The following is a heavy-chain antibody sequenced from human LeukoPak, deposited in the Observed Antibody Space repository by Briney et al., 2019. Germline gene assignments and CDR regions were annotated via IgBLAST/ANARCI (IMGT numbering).Heavy chain of an antibody. CDR3: AKDRSGSLPYYFDY. V-gene: IGHV3-30*18. Sequence: PGGSLRLSCAASGFTFSSYGMHWVRRAPGKGLEWVAVISYDGSNKYYADSVKGRFTISRDNSKNTLYLQMNSLRAEDTAVYYCAKDRSGSLPYYFDYWGQGTLVTVSS. J-gene: IGHJ4*02. CDR2: ISYDGSNK. D-gene: IGHD1-26*01. CDR1: GFTFSSYG.